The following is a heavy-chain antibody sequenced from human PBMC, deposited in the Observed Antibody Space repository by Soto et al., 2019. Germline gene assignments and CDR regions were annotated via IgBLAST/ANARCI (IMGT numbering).Heavy chain of an antibody. CDR3: ARVVTPTSVDTATNPINWFDP. Sequence: GASVKVSCKASGGTFSSYTISWVRQAPGQGLEWMGRIIPILGIANYAQKFQGRVTITADKSTSTAYMELSSLRSEDTAVYYCARVVTPTSVDTATNPINWFDPWGQGILVTSPQ. J-gene: IGHJ5*02. D-gene: IGHD5-18*01. CDR1: GGTFSSYT. CDR2: IIPILGIA. V-gene: IGHV1-69*02.